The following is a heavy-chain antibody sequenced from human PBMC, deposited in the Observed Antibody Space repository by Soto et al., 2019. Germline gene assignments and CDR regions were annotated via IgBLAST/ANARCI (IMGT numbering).Heavy chain of an antibody. D-gene: IGHD3-3*01. J-gene: IGHJ6*02. CDR3: ARVGMDYDFWSSYYSPPLYGMDV. Sequence: ASVKVSCKASGYTFTSYGISWVRQAPGQGLEWMGWISAYNGNTNYAQKLQGRVTMTTDTSTSTAYMELRSLRSDDTAVYYCARVGMDYDFWSSYYSPPLYGMDVWGQGTTVTVSS. CDR2: ISAYNGNT. V-gene: IGHV1-18*01. CDR1: GYTFTSYG.